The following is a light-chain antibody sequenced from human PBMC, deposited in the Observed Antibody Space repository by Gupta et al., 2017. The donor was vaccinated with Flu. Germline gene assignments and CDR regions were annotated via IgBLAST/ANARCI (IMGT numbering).Light chain of an antibody. Sequence: QSALTQPASVSGSPGPSITISCTGTSSDVGGSNYVSWYQQHPGKAPKLIIYDVTNRPSGVSSRFSGSKSGNTASLTIAGLEAEDESDYFCSSYTSTNTLYVFGTGTKVTVL. CDR1: SSDVGGSNY. V-gene: IGLV2-14*01. J-gene: IGLJ1*01. CDR2: DVT. CDR3: SSYTSTNTLYV.